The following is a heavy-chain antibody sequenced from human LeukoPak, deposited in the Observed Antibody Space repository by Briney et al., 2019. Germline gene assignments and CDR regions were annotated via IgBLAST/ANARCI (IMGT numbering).Heavy chain of an antibody. CDR2: IYSGGST. CDR1: GFTVSSNY. CDR3: ARGGGSENHYAPWYFDY. J-gene: IGHJ4*02. D-gene: IGHD3-10*01. V-gene: IGHV3-53*01. Sequence: PGGSLRLSCAASGFTVSSNYMSWVRQAPGKGLEWVSVIYSGGSTYYADSVKGRFTISRDNSKNTLSLQMNNLRVEDTAVYFCARGGGSENHYAPWYFDYWGQGALVTVSS.